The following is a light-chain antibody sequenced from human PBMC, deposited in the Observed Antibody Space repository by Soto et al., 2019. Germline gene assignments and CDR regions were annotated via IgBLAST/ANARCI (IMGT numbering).Light chain of an antibody. CDR2: GAS. CDR3: HQYTTWPT. J-gene: IGKJ1*01. Sequence: DRVMTQSPATLSVSPGERATLSCRASQSVSTNLAWYQQRVGQAPRLLIYGASTRATGIPARFSGSGSGTEFTLTITSLQSVDFAVYYCHQYTTWPTFGQGTRVEIK. CDR1: QSVSTN. V-gene: IGKV3-15*01.